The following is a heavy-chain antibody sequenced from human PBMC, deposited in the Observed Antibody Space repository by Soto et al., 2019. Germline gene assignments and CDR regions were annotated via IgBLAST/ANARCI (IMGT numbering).Heavy chain of an antibody. CDR2: IYYSGST. J-gene: IGHJ5*02. D-gene: IGHD3-3*01. CDR1: GGSISSYY. CDR3: ARDSQQAHDFWSGPARPGHNWFDP. Sequence: SETLSLTCTVSGGSISSYYWSWIRQPPGKGLEWIGYIYYSGSTNYNPSLKSRVTISVDTSKNQFSLKLSSVTAADTAVYYCARDSQQAHDFWSGPARPGHNWFDPWGQGTLVTVSS. V-gene: IGHV4-59*01.